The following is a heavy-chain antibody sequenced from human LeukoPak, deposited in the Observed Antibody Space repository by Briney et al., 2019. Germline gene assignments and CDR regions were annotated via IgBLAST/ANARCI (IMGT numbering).Heavy chain of an antibody. CDR2: MNPNSGNT. V-gene: IGHV1-8*03. CDR1: GYTFTSYD. CDR3: ARADDPYYYYYMDV. D-gene: IGHD3-16*01. Sequence: ASVKVSCKASGYTFTSYDINWVRQATGQGLEWMGWMNPNSGNTGYAQKFQGRVTITRNTSISTAYMELSSLRSEDTAVYYCARADDPYYYYYMDVWGKGTTVTVSS. J-gene: IGHJ6*03.